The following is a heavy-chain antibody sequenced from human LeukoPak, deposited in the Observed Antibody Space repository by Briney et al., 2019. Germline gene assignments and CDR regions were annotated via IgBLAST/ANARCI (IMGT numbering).Heavy chain of an antibody. J-gene: IGHJ4*02. CDR2: IYHSGST. Sequence: PSETLSLTCNVSGGSISSYHWSWIRQPPGKRLEWIGYIYHSGSTNYNPSLKSRLTISVDTSKNQFSLMLSSVTAADTAVYYCAREGYSGSDSNLWGQGTLVTVSS. CDR1: GGSISSYH. CDR3: AREGYSGSDSNL. D-gene: IGHD5-12*01. V-gene: IGHV4-59*01.